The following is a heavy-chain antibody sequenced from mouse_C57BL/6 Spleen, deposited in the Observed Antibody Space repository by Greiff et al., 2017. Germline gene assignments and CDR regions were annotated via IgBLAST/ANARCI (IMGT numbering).Heavy chain of an antibody. CDR1: GYAFTNYL. Sequence: QVHVKQSGAELVRPGTSVKVSCKASGYAFTNYLIAWVKQRPGQGLEWIGVINPGSGGTNYNEKFKGKATLTADKSASNAYMQLSSLTSEDSAVYFWAGRDYYAIDYWGQGTTVTVSS. V-gene: IGHV1-54*01. CDR3: AGRDYYAIDY. CDR2: INPGSGGT. J-gene: IGHJ4*01.